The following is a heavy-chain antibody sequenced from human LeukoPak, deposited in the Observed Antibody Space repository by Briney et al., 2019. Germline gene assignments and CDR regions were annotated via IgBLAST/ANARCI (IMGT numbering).Heavy chain of an antibody. CDR2: INWNGGST. Sequence: QPGGSLRLSCAASGFTVSSNYMSWVRQAPGKGLEWVSGINWNGGSTGYADSVKGRFTISRDNAKNSLYLQMNSLRVEDTALYYCARVQRELMWYYDYWGQGTLVTVSS. CDR1: GFTVSSNY. D-gene: IGHD1-1*01. V-gene: IGHV3-20*04. CDR3: ARVQRELMWYYDY. J-gene: IGHJ4*02.